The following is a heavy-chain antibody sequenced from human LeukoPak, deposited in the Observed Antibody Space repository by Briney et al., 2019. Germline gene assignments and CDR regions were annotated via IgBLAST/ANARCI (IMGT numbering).Heavy chain of an antibody. Sequence: QAGGSLRLSCAASGFTFSIYWMTWVRQAPGKGLEWVANINQDGSEIHYVDSVKGRFTISRDNAKSSVFLQMNSPRAEDTAVYYCAREGGTSSWSPGYFDSWGQGIPVTVSA. J-gene: IGHJ4*02. D-gene: IGHD6-13*01. CDR3: AREGGTSSWSPGYFDS. CDR1: GFTFSIYW. V-gene: IGHV3-7*01. CDR2: INQDGSEI.